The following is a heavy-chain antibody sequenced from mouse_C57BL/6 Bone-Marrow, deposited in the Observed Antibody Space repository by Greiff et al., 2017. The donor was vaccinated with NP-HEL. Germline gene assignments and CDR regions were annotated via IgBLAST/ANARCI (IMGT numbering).Heavy chain of an antibody. J-gene: IGHJ1*03. CDR2: IYPGSGST. V-gene: IGHV1-55*01. CDR1: GYTFTSYW. CDR3: ARGKGWYFDV. Sequence: QVQLKQSGAELVKPGASVKMSCKASGYTFTSYWITWVKQRPGQGLEWIGDIYPGSGSTNYNEKFKSKATLTVDTSSSTAYMQLSSLTSEDSAVYYCARGKGWYFDVWGTGTTVTVSS.